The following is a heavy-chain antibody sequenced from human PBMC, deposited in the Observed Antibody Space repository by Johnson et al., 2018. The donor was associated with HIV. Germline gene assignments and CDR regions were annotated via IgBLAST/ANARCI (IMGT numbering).Heavy chain of an antibody. CDR2: IRYDGSNK. CDR1: GFTFRNYD. D-gene: IGHD1-26*01. V-gene: IGHV3-30*02. J-gene: IGHJ3*02. CDR3: ARAPIVGARRDAFDI. Sequence: QVQLVESGGGVVQPGGSLRLSCAASGFTFRNYDMHWVRQAPGKGLEWVAFIRYDGSNKYYADSVKGRFTISRDNSKNTLYLQMSSLRAEDTAVHYCARAPIVGARRDAFDIWGQGTMVTVSS.